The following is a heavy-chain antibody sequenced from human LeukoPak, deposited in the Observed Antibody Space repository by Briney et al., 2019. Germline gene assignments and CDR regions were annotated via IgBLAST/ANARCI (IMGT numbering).Heavy chain of an antibody. Sequence: GGSLRLSCAASGFTFDDYAMHWVRQAPGKGLEWVSGISWNSGSIGYADSVKGRFTISRDNAKNSLFLQMNSLKDEDTAVYYCASHSVGVLPIATFDYWGQGTLVTVSS. CDR3: ASHSVGVLPIATFDY. CDR1: GFTFDDYA. D-gene: IGHD2-2*01. J-gene: IGHJ4*02. V-gene: IGHV3-9*01. CDR2: ISWNSGSI.